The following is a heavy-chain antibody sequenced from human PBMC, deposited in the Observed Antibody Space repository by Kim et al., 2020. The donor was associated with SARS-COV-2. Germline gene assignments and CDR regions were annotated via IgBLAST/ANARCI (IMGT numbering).Heavy chain of an antibody. J-gene: IGHJ4*02. CDR2: INHSGST. CDR1: GGSFSGYY. CDR3: AREEVTKEKSD. V-gene: IGHV4-34*01. D-gene: IGHD4-17*01. Sequence: SETLSLTCAVYGGSFSGYYWSWIRQPPGKGLEWIGEINHSGSTNYNPSLKSRVTISVDTSKNQFSLKLSSVTAADTAVYYCAREEVTKEKSDWGQGTLVTVSS.